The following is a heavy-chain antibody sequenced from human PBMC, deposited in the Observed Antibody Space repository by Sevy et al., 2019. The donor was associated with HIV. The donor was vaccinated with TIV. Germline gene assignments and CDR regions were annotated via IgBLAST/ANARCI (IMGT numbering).Heavy chain of an antibody. CDR1: GFTFSGSA. CDR3: TTTLGTLLYYYGMDV. J-gene: IGHJ6*02. V-gene: IGHV3-73*01. CDR2: IRSKANSYAT. Sequence: GGYLRLSCAASGFTFSGSAMHWVRQASGKGLEWVGRIRSKANSYATAYAASVKGRFTISRDDSKNTAYLQMNSLKTEETAVYYCTTTLGTLLYYYGMDVWGQGTTVTVSS. D-gene: IGHD1-1*01.